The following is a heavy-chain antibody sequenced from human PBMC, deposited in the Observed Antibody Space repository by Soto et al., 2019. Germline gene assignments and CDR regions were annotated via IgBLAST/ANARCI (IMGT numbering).Heavy chain of an antibody. CDR1: SSSSYY. D-gene: IGHD6-19*01. CDR2: IYPGDSDT. CDR3: ARQKRAVAGPDDAFDI. V-gene: IGHV5-51*01. Sequence: SSSSYYWGWIRQPPGKGLEWMGIIYPGDSDTRYSPSFQGQVTISADKSISTAYLQWSSLKASDTAMYYCARQKRAVAGPDDAFDIWGQGTMVTVSS. J-gene: IGHJ3*02.